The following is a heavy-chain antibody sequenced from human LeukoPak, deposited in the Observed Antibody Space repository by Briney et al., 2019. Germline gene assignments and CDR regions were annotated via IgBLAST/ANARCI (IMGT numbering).Heavy chain of an antibody. CDR2: INQDGREK. CDR1: GFSFSSTW. Sequence: PGGSLRLSCAASGFSFSSTWMSWVRQAPGKGLEWVANINQDGREKYYADSVKGRFTISRDNSKNTLYLQMNSLRAEDTAVYYCARDTDYYDSSGYLYYFDYWGQGTLVTVSA. J-gene: IGHJ4*02. D-gene: IGHD3-22*01. CDR3: ARDTDYYDSSGYLYYFDY. V-gene: IGHV3-7*01.